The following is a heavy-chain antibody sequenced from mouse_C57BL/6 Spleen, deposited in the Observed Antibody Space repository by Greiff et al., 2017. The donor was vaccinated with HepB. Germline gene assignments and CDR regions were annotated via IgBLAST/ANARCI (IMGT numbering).Heavy chain of an antibody. D-gene: IGHD2-3*01. CDR1: GYTFTDYE. CDR3: ARNDGYMYDFDY. Sequence: QVQLQQSGAELVRPGASVTLSCKASGYTFTDYEMHWVKQTPVHGLEWIGAIDPETGGTAYNQKFKGKAILTADKSSSTAYMELRSLTSEDSAVYYCARNDGYMYDFDYWGQGTTLTVSS. J-gene: IGHJ2*01. CDR2: IDPETGGT. V-gene: IGHV1-15*01.